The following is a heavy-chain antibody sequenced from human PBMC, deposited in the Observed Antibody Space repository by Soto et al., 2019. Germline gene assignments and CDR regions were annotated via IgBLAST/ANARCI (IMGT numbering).Heavy chain of an antibody. Sequence: PSETLSLTCTVSSGSISSYNWNWVRQPPGKGLEWIGFINYSGSTHYNPSLKSRVTISLDTSKNQFSLKLNSVTAADTAVYYCARENYYAPDYWAREPWSPSTQ. CDR3: ARENYYAPDY. V-gene: IGHV4-59*01. CDR2: INYSGST. J-gene: IGHJ4*02. D-gene: IGHD3-10*01. CDR1: SGSISSYN.